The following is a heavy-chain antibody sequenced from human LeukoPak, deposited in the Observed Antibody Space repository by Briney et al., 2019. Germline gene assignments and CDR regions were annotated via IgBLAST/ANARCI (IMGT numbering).Heavy chain of an antibody. J-gene: IGHJ5*02. D-gene: IGHD2-15*01. Sequence: SETLSLTCTVSGGSISSYYWSWIRQPAGKGLEWIGRIYTSGSTNYNPSLKSRVTMSIDTSKNQFSLRLSSVTAADTAVYYCARDPAWPFAATLSWFDPWGQGTQVTVSS. CDR3: ARDPAWPFAATLSWFDP. CDR2: IYTSGST. CDR1: GGSISSYY. V-gene: IGHV4-4*07.